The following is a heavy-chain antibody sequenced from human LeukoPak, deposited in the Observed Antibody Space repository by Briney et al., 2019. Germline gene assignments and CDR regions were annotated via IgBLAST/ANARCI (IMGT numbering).Heavy chain of an antibody. J-gene: IGHJ4*02. D-gene: IGHD7-27*01. V-gene: IGHV4-59*01. Sequence: KSSETLCLTCTVSGGSISSDYWSWIRQSPGKGLEWIGYIYYSGTTSYNPSLKSRVTISLDTSKNQFSLKLSSVTAADTAVYYCARGANWGSPDYWGQGTLVTVSS. CDR1: GGSISSDY. CDR3: ARGANWGSPDY. CDR2: IYYSGTT.